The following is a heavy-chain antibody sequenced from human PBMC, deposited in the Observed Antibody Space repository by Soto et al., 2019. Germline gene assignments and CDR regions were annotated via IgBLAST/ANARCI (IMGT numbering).Heavy chain of an antibody. Sequence: ASVKVSCKASGYTFTSYYMHWVRQAPGQGLEWMGIINPSGGSTSYAQKFQGRVTMTRDTSTSTVYMELSSLRSEDTAVYYCARDHGGYDSSGDRPDAFDIWGQGTMVTVSS. CDR2: INPSGGST. J-gene: IGHJ3*02. CDR3: ARDHGGYDSSGDRPDAFDI. D-gene: IGHD5-12*01. V-gene: IGHV1-46*03. CDR1: GYTFTSYY.